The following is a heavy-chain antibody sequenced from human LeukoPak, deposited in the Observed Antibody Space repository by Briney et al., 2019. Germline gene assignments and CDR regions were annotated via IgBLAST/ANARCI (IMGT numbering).Heavy chain of an antibody. CDR1: GFTFSSYA. D-gene: IGHD6-13*01. J-gene: IGHJ4*02. CDR3: ARGSRFSSSWYRY. CDR2: ISSSGSTI. Sequence: QPGRSLRLSCAASGFTFSSYAMHWIRQAPGKGLEWVSYISSSGSTIYYADSVKGRFTISRDNAKNSLYLQMNSLRAEDTAVYYCARGSRFSSSWYRYWGQGTLVTVSS. V-gene: IGHV3-48*04.